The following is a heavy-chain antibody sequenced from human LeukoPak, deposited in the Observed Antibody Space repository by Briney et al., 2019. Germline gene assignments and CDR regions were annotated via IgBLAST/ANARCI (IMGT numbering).Heavy chain of an antibody. Sequence: GGSLRLSRAGSGFTFSSYAMIWVRQAPVKGLEWISAITDSGSDTFHADSVKGRFTISRDNSKNTLYLQMDSLRADDSAVYYCAKGSANARPYYFDYWGQGVLVTVSS. CDR3: AKGSANARPYYFDY. D-gene: IGHD4/OR15-4a*01. CDR2: ITDSGSDT. CDR1: GFTFSSYA. J-gene: IGHJ4*02. V-gene: IGHV3-23*01.